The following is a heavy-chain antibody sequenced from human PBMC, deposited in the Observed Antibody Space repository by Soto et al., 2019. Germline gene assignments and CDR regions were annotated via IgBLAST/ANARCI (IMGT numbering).Heavy chain of an antibody. J-gene: IGHJ6*02. D-gene: IGHD6-13*01. CDR2: ISAYNGNT. V-gene: IGHV1-18*04. Sequence: ASVKVSCKASGYTFTSYGINWVRQAPGQGLEWMGWISAYNGNTNYAQKLQGRVTMTTDTSTSTAYMELRSLRSDDTAVYYCARDLPWDSSSWYLDYYYYGMDVWGQGTAVTVSS. CDR1: GYTFTSYG. CDR3: ARDLPWDSSSWYLDYYYYGMDV.